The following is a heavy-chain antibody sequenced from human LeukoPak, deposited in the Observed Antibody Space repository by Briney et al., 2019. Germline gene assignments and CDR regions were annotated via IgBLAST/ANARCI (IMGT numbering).Heavy chain of an antibody. CDR3: ARTFWDKSNGYDYYFDY. CDR2: ISGGGDSP. D-gene: IGHD5-12*01. J-gene: IGHJ4*02. CDR1: GFTFSSYA. Sequence: GGSLRLSCAASGFTFSSYAMSWVRQAPGKGLEWVSGISGGGDSPYYADSVKGRFTISRDNSKNTLYLQMNSLRAEDTAVYYCARTFWDKSNGYDYYFDYWGQGSLATVSS. V-gene: IGHV3-23*01.